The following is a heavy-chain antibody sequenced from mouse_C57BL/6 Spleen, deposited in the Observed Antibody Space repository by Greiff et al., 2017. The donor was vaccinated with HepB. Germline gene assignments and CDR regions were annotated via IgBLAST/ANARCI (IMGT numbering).Heavy chain of an antibody. V-gene: IGHV14-4*01. CDR1: GFNIKDDY. J-gene: IGHJ2*01. CDR3: TTSDYFDY. Sequence: VQLQQPGAELVRPGASVKLSCTASGFNIKDDYMHWVKQRPEQGLAWIGWIDPENGDTEYASKLQGKATITADTSSNTVYLQLSSLTSEDTAVYYCTTSDYFDYWGQGTTLTVSS. CDR2: IDPENGDT.